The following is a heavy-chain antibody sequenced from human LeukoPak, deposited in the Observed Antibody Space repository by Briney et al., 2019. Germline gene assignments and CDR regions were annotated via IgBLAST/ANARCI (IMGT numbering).Heavy chain of an antibody. J-gene: IGHJ4*02. D-gene: IGHD3-10*01. CDR1: GGTFSSYA. V-gene: IGHV1-69*13. CDR3: ARGVAGEPYYFDY. CDR2: IIPIFGTA. Sequence: SVKVSCKASGGTFSSYAISWVRQAPGQGLEWMGGIIPIFGTANYAQKFQGRVTITADESTSTAYMELSSLRSEDTAVYYCARGVAGEPYYFDYWGQGTLVTVSS.